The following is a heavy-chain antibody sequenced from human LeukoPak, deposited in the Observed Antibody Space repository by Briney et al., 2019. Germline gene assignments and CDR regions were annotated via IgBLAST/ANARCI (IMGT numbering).Heavy chain of an antibody. Sequence: PSETLSLTCTVSGGSISSSSYYWGWIRQPPGKGLEWIGSIYYSGSTYYNPSLKSRVTISVDTSKNQFSLKLSSVTAADTAVYYCVEEYGDYGVYYFDYWGQGTLVTVSS. CDR1: GGSISSSSYY. CDR3: VEEYGDYGVYYFDY. J-gene: IGHJ4*02. V-gene: IGHV4-39*01. CDR2: IYYSGST. D-gene: IGHD4-17*01.